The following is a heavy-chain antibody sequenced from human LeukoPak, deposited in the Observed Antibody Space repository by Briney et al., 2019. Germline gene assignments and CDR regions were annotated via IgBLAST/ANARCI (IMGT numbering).Heavy chain of an antibody. CDR3: AREAVTLDYGDYESIDVEKTHWFDP. J-gene: IGHJ5*02. Sequence: ASVKVSCKASGGTFSSYAISWVRQAPGQGLEWMGGIIPIFGTANYAQKFQGRVTITADESTSTAYMELSSLRSEDTAVYYCAREAVTLDYGDYESIDVEKTHWFDPWGQGTLVTVSS. CDR2: IIPIFGTA. D-gene: IGHD4-17*01. V-gene: IGHV1-69*13. CDR1: GGTFSSYA.